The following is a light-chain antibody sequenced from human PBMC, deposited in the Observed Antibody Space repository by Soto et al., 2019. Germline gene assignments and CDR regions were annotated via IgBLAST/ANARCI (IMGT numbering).Light chain of an antibody. V-gene: IGKV3-15*01. CDR1: QSVKSS. CDR2: GAS. CDR3: QHYNHWLWT. Sequence: EIMVTECPATLSVSPGERATLCCRASQSVKSSLAWYQQKPGQAPRLLIYGASTRATGIPARFSGSGSGTEFTLTISSLQSEDSAVYYCQHYNHWLWTFGQGTKVDIK. J-gene: IGKJ1*01.